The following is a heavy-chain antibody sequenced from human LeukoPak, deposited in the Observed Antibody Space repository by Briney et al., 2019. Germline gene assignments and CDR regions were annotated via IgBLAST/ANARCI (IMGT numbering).Heavy chain of an antibody. D-gene: IGHD3-22*01. Sequence: RASVKVSCKASGCTFTSYVINWVRQATGQGLEWMGWMNPNSGNTGYARKFQGRVTMTRNTSISTAYMELSSLRSEDTAVYYCARDSSSGYRNWFDPWGQGTLVTVSS. CDR1: GCTFTSYV. V-gene: IGHV1-8*01. CDR3: ARDSSSGYRNWFDP. CDR2: MNPNSGNT. J-gene: IGHJ5*02.